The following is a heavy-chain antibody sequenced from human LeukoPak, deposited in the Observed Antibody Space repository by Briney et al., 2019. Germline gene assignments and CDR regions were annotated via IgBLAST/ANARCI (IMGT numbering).Heavy chain of an antibody. CDR1: GFTVSSNH. CDR2: IYSGGST. Sequence: GGSLRLSCAASGFTVSSNHMSWVRQAPGRGLEWVSVIYSGGSTDYADSVKGRFTVSRDNLKNTLYLQMNSLRAEDTAVYYCARGPAGYNWGQGTLVTFSS. J-gene: IGHJ4*02. V-gene: IGHV3-53*01. CDR3: ARGPAGYN. D-gene: IGHD1-1*01.